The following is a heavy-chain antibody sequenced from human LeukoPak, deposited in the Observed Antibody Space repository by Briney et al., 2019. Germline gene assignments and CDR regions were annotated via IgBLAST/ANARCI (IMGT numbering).Heavy chain of an antibody. CDR3: SRAGTTGYFDY. CDR1: GFTFSSYG. J-gene: IGHJ4*02. Sequence: GGSLRLSCAASGFTFSSYGMHWVRQAPGKGLEWVAVISYDGSNKYYADSVKGRFTISRDNSKNTLYLQMNSLRAEDTAVYYCSRAGTTGYFDYWGQGTLVTVSS. V-gene: IGHV3-30*03. CDR2: ISYDGSNK. D-gene: IGHD1-14*01.